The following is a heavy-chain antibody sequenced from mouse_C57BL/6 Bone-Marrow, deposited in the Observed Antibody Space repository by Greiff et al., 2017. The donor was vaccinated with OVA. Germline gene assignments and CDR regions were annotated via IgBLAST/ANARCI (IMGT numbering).Heavy chain of an antibody. CDR1: GFTFSSYA. D-gene: IGHD1-1*01. V-gene: IGHV5-4*01. J-gene: IGHJ3*01. Sequence: EVKVVESGGGLVKPGGSLKLSCAASGFTFSSYAMSWVRQTPEKRLEWVATISDGGSYTYYPDNVKGRFTISRDNAKNNLYLQMSHLKSEDTAMYYCARDPTVVAPFAYWGQGTLVTVSA. CDR3: ARDPTVVAPFAY. CDR2: ISDGGSYT.